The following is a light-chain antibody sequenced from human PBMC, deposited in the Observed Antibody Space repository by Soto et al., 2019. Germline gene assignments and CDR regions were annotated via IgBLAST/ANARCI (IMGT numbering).Light chain of an antibody. CDR3: QQYNVRPPAT. Sequence: EVGMTQSPATLSVSPGETVTLSCRSSQSVGNGLAWYQQRPGQSPRLLIYDASMRATGIPARFSGSGYGTEFTLTVSSLQSEDSAVYYCQQYNVRPPATFGQGTRLEIQ. V-gene: IGKV3-15*01. CDR2: DAS. CDR1: QSVGNG. J-gene: IGKJ5*01.